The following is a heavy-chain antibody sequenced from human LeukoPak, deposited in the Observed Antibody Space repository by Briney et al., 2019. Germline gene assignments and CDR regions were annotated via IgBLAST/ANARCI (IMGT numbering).Heavy chain of an antibody. J-gene: IGHJ4*02. CDR3: ARGRRSYDFWSGYQRGVDYFDY. Sequence: SETLSLTCAVYGGSFSGYYWSWIRQPPGKGLEWIGEINHSGSTNYNPSLKSRVTISVDTSKNQFSLKLSSVTAADTAVYYCARGRRSYDFWSGYQRGVDYFDYWGQGTLVTVSS. D-gene: IGHD3-3*01. CDR2: INHSGST. CDR1: GGSFSGYY. V-gene: IGHV4-34*01.